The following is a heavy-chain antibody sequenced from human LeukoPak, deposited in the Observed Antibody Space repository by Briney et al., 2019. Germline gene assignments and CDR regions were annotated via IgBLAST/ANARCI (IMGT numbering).Heavy chain of an antibody. CDR3: ASQSYYDSSGARDDAFDI. J-gene: IGHJ3*02. V-gene: IGHV4-38-2*02. D-gene: IGHD3-22*01. CDR2: IYYSGST. Sequence: SETLSLTCTVSGYSISTGYYWGWIRQPPGKGLEWIGSIYYSGSTYYNPSLKSRVTISVDTSKNQFSLKLSSVTAADTAVYYCASQSYYDSSGARDDAFDIWGQGTMVTVSS. CDR1: GYSISTGYY.